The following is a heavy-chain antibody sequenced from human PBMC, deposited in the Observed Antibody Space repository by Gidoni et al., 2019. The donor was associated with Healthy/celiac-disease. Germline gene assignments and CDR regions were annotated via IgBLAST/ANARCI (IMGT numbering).Heavy chain of an antibody. CDR1: GGSISSRSYY. Sequence: QQQLQEAGPGLVKPSATLALTCTVAGGSISSRSYYWGWSSQPPGKGLEWIGSISSSGSTYYNPSLKSRLTISVDTSKTQFSLKLRSVTAADTAVYYCANTPASGWYGSVDYWGQGTLVTVSS. CDR2: ISSSGST. J-gene: IGHJ4*02. D-gene: IGHD6-19*01. V-gene: IGHV4-39*01. CDR3: ANTPASGWYGSVDY.